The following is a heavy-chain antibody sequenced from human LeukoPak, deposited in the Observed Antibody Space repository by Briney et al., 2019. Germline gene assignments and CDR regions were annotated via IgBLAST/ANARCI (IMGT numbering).Heavy chain of an antibody. CDR2: IYSGGST. D-gene: IGHD2-15*01. J-gene: IGHJ6*02. Sequence: GGSLRLSCAASGFTVSSNYMSWVRQAPGKGLEWVSVIYSGGSTYYADSVKGRFTISRDNSKNTLYLQMNSLRAEDTAVYYCARPRDINQDYYYGMDVWGQGTTATVSS. CDR1: GFTVSSNY. V-gene: IGHV3-66*02. CDR3: ARPRDINQDYYYGMDV.